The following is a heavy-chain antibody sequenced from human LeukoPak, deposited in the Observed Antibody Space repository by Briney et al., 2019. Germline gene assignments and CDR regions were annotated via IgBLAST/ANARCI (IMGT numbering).Heavy chain of an antibody. D-gene: IGHD3-22*01. CDR3: ARVTKDSSGYPPFYFDY. J-gene: IGHJ4*02. Sequence: GGSLRLSCAATGFTFDDYGMSWVRQAPGKGLEWVSGINWNGGSTGYADSVKGRFTISRDNAKNSLYLQMNSLRAEDTALYYCARVTKDSSGYPPFYFDYWGQGTLVTVSS. V-gene: IGHV3-20*04. CDR1: GFTFDDYG. CDR2: INWNGGST.